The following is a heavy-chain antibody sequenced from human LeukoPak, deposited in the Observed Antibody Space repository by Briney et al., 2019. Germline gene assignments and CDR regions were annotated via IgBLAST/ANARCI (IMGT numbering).Heavy chain of an antibody. CDR1: GYTFTSYG. Sequence: ASVKVSCKASGYTFTSYGISWVRQAPGQGLEWMGWISAYNGNTNYAQKLQGRVTMTTDTSTSTAYMELSSLRSEDTAVYYCASRGARDGYNYGAFDIWGQGTMVTVSS. J-gene: IGHJ3*02. D-gene: IGHD5-24*01. CDR2: ISAYNGNT. CDR3: ASRGARDGYNYGAFDI. V-gene: IGHV1-18*01.